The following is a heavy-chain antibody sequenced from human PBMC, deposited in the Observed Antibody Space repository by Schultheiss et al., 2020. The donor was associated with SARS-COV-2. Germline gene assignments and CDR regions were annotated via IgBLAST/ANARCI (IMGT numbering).Heavy chain of an antibody. CDR3: TTGTDWGNGDH. J-gene: IGHJ4*02. D-gene: IGHD3/OR15-3a*01. CDR1: GFAFSNVW. Sequence: GGSLRLSCAVSGFAFSNVWMTWVRQAPGKGLEWVGRIKNKAVGTTDYAAPVKGRFSISRDDSKNTLYLQIDSLKIEDTAVYYCTTGTDWGNGDHWGQGTLVTVSS. V-gene: IGHV3-15*01. CDR2: IKNKAVGTT.